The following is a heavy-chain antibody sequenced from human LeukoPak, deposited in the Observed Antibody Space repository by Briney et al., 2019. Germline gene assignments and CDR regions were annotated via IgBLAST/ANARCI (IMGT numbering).Heavy chain of an antibody. V-gene: IGHV4-31*03. CDR1: GGSISSGGYY. CDR3: ARDGFGGNSWYFDL. Sequence: SQTLSLTCTVSGGSISSGGYYWSWIRQHPGKGLEWIGYIYYSGSTYYNPSLKSRVTISVDTSKNQFSLKLSSVTAADTAVYYCARDGFGGNSWYFDLWGRGTLVTVSS. J-gene: IGHJ2*01. D-gene: IGHD4-23*01. CDR2: IYYSGST.